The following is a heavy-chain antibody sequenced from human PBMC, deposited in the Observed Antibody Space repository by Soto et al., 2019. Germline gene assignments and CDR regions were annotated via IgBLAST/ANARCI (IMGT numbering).Heavy chain of an antibody. V-gene: IGHV4-61*08. J-gene: IGHJ4*02. CDR3: ARGRPLCSGGSCPSNSPYYFDY. CDR1: GGSISSGGYY. D-gene: IGHD2-15*01. CDR2: IYYSGST. Sequence: PSETLSLTCTVSGGSISSGGYYWSWIRQHPGKGLEWIGYIYYSGSTNYNPSLKSRVTISVDTSKNQFSLKLSSVTAADTAVYYCARGRPLCSGGSCPSNSPYYFDYWGQGTLVTVS.